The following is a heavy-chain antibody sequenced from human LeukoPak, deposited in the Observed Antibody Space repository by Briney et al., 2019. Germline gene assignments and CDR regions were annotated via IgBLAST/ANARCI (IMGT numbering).Heavy chain of an antibody. Sequence: GRSLRLSCAASGFAFSTFAMHWVRQAPGKGLEWVAVISSDGSNKYYADSVRGRFTISRDNSKNTLYLQMNSLRGEDTAVYYCARDVGAYGMDVWGQGTTVTVSS. CDR3: ARDVGAYGMDV. CDR2: ISSDGSNK. J-gene: IGHJ6*02. CDR1: GFAFSTFA. D-gene: IGHD3-16*01. V-gene: IGHV3-30-3*01.